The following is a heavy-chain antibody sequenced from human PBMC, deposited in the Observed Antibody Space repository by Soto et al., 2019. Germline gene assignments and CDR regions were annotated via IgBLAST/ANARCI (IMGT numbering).Heavy chain of an antibody. CDR1: GGCISSYY. V-gene: IGHV4-4*07. CDR3: ARGEDY. J-gene: IGHJ4*02. CDR2: IYTSGST. Sequence: EPLSLTWTDAGGCISSYYWSWIRQPAGKGLEWIGRIYTSGSTNYNPSLKSRVTMSVDTSKNQFSLKLSSVTAADTAVYYCARGEDYWGQGTLVTVSS.